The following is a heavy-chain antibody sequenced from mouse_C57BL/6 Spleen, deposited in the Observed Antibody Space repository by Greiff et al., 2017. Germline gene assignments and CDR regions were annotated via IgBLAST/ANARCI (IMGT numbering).Heavy chain of an antibody. CDR2: IDPANGNS. J-gene: IGHJ4*01. V-gene: IGHV14-3*01. Sequence: VQLQQSVAELVRPGASVKLSCTASGFNIKNTYMHWVKQRPEQGLEWIGRIDPANGNSKYTPKFQGKATITADTSSNTAYLQLSSLTSEDTAIYYCARDYYGSSLYYAMDYWGQGTSVTVSS. CDR1: GFNIKNTY. CDR3: ARDYYGSSLYYAMDY. D-gene: IGHD1-1*01.